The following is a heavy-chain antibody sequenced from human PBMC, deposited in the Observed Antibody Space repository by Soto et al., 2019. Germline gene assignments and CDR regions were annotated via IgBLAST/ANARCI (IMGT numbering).Heavy chain of an antibody. V-gene: IGHV4-59*02. CDR3: PRESAGPGKNTWSAP. J-gene: IGHJ5*02. Sequence: SETLSLTCTVSGGSGTSHYGSWIRQTPGKALEWIGYIYYTGSAYYNPSLKSRVTMSLDTSRNKLSLQLNSVTAADTAVYSCPRESAGPGKNTWSAPRGQGTLVPVSP. CDR2: IYYTGSA. CDR1: GGSGTSHY.